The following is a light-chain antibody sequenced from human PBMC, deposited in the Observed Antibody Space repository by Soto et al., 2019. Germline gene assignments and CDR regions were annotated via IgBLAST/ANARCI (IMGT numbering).Light chain of an antibody. CDR1: SSDVGGYNY. Sequence: QSVLTQPASVSGSPGQSITISCTGTSSDVGGYNYVSWYQQHPGKAPKLMIYDVSNRPSGVSNRFSGSKSGNTASLTISGLQAEDEADYYCSSYTSSPYVFGTGTK. CDR3: SSYTSSPYV. CDR2: DVS. V-gene: IGLV2-14*01. J-gene: IGLJ1*01.